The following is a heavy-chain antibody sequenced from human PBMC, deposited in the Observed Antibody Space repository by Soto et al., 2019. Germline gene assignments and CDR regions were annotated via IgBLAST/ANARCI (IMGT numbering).Heavy chain of an antibody. CDR1: GFTFSSYA. CDR2: ISYDGSNK. CDR3: ARELSIAAAGTHYGMDV. J-gene: IGHJ6*02. D-gene: IGHD6-13*01. V-gene: IGHV3-30-3*01. Sequence: GGSLRLSCAASGFTFSSYAMHWVRQAPGKGLEWVAVISYDGSNKYYADSVKGRFTISRDNSKNTLYLQMNSLRAEDTAVYYCARELSIAAAGTHYGMDVWGQGTTVTVSS.